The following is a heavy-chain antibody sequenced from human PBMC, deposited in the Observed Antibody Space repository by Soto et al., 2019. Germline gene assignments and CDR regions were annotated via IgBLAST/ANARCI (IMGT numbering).Heavy chain of an antibody. J-gene: IGHJ6*02. D-gene: IGHD1-26*01. Sequence: GASVKVSCTVSGYTLTELSMHWVRPATGKGLEWMGGFDPEDGETIYAQKFQGRVTMTQDTSTDTAYMQLSSLRSEDTAVYYCATEGSGRSYSVDVWGQGTTVTVSS. CDR3: ATEGSGRSYSVDV. CDR1: GYTLTELS. V-gene: IGHV1-24*01. CDR2: FDPEDGET.